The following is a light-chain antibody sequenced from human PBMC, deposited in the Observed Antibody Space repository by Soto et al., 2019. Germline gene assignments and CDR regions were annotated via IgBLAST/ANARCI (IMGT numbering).Light chain of an antibody. CDR2: GAS. CDR1: QSVSSN. CDR3: QQYGTSALT. Sequence: EIVMTQSPATLSVSPGERATLSCRASQSVSSNLAWYQQKPGQAPRLLIYGASTRATGIPARFSGSGSGTEFTLTISSLQSEDFAVYYCQQYGTSALTFGGGTKV. J-gene: IGKJ4*01. V-gene: IGKV3-15*01.